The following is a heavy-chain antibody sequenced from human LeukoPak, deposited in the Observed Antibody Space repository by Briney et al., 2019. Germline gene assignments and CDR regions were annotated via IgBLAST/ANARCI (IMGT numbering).Heavy chain of an antibody. CDR3: ASSRYTGSYSTIDF. J-gene: IGHJ4*02. CDR1: GGSISSYY. Sequence: PSETLSLTCTVSGGSISSYYWSWIRQPPGKGLEWIGYISYSGSTNYNPSLKSRVTISLDTSKNQFSLKLSSVTAADTAMYNCASSRYTGSYSTIDFWGQGTLVTVSS. D-gene: IGHD1-26*01. V-gene: IGHV4-59*01. CDR2: ISYSGST.